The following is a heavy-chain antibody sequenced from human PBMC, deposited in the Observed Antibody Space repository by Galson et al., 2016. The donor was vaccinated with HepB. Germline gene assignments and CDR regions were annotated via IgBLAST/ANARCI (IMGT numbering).Heavy chain of an antibody. CDR1: GFTVSRNY. D-gene: IGHD1-1*01. J-gene: IGHJ4*02. CDR3: ARDENADQPDY. V-gene: IGHV3-66*02. CDR2: IYSGGST. Sequence: SLRLSCAASGFTVSRNYMTWVRQVPGKGLEWVSTIYSGGSTHYADSVKGRFTISRDNSKNTLYLQMNSLRAEDTAVYFCARDENADQPDYWGQGTLVTVSS.